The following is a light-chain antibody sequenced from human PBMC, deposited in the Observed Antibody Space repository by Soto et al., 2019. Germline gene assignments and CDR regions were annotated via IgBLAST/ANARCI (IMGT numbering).Light chain of an antibody. CDR3: QQYNNWPPWT. CDR1: QSISSY. J-gene: IGKJ1*01. V-gene: IGKV3-15*01. Sequence: EFVLTQSPATLSLSPGERATLSCRASQSISSYLTWYQHTPGQPPRLLIYGASTRATGIPGRFSGSGSGTEFTLTISSLQSEDFEVYFCQQYNNWPPWTFGQGTKVDIK. CDR2: GAS.